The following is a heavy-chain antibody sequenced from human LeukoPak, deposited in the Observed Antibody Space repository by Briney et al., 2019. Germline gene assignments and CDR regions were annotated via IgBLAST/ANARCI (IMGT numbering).Heavy chain of an antibody. V-gene: IGHV4-4*02. Sequence: PSQTLSLTCAVSGGSISSSNWWSWVRQPPGKGLEWIGEIYHSGSTNYNPSLKSRVTISVDKSKNQFSLKLSSVTAADTAVYYCVRETVAAWDGHYGMDVWGQGTTVTVSS. CDR2: IYHSGST. CDR3: VRETVAAWDGHYGMDV. D-gene: IGHD6-19*01. J-gene: IGHJ6*02. CDR1: GGSISSSNW.